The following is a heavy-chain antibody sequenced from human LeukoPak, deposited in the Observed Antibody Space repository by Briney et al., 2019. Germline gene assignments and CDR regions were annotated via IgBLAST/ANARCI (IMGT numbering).Heavy chain of an antibody. CDR1: GYTFTSYG. V-gene: IGHV1-18*01. CDR3: ARDKGYGDYDY. D-gene: IGHD4-17*01. J-gene: IGHJ4*02. CDR2: ISAYNGNT. Sequence: GASVTVSFTASGYTFTSYGISWVRQAPGQGLEWMGWISAYNGNTNYAQKLQGRVTMTTDTSTSTAYMELRSLRSDDTAVYYCARDKGYGDYDYWGQGTLVTVSS.